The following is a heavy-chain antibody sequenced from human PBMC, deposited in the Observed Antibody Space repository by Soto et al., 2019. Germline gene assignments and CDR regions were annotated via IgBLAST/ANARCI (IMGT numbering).Heavy chain of an antibody. CDR3: ARRYYSNYYYANYYYMDV. V-gene: IGHV1-8*01. CDR2: MNPNSGNT. Sequence: ASVKVSCKASGYTFTSYDINWVRQATGQGLEWMGWMNPNSGNTGYAQKFQGRVTMTRNTSISTAYMELSSLRSEDTAVYYCARRYYSNYYYANYYYMDVWGKGTTVTLSS. J-gene: IGHJ6*03. D-gene: IGHD4-4*01. CDR1: GYTFTSYD.